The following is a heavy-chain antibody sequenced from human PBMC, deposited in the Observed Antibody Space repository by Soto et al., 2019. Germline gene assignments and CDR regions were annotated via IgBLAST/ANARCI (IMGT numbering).Heavy chain of an antibody. CDR2: ISYDGSNK. CDR3: AKEAYYDSSGYTLDY. D-gene: IGHD3-22*01. CDR1: GFTFSSYG. V-gene: IGHV3-30*18. J-gene: IGHJ4*02. Sequence: PGGSLRLSCAASGFTFSSYGMHWVRQAPGKGLEWVAVISYDGSNKYYADSVKGRFTISRDNSKNTLYLQMNSLRAEGTAVYYCAKEAYYDSSGYTLDYWGQGTLVTVSS.